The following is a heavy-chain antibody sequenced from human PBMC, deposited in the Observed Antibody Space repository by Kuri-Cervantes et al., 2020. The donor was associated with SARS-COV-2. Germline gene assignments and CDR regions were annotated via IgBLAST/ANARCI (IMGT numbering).Heavy chain of an antibody. V-gene: IGHV3-21*01. CDR1: GFTFSSYS. Sequence: GGSLRLSCAASGFTFSSYSMNWVRQAPGKGLEWVSSISSSSYIYYADSVKGRFTISRDNAKNSLYLQMNSLRAEDTAVYYCARHLSHYYYYMDVWGKGTTVTVSS. J-gene: IGHJ6*03. CDR3: ARHLSHYYYYMDV. D-gene: IGHD3-3*02. CDR2: ISSSSYI.